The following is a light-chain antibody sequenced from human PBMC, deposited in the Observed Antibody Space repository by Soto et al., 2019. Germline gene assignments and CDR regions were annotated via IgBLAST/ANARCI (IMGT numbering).Light chain of an antibody. J-gene: IGLJ1*01. V-gene: IGLV1-51*01. CDR2: DDN. Sequence: QSVVTQAPSVSGTPGQRVTISCSGSSSNIGGNSVSWYQQLPGTAPKLLIYDDNKRPSGIPDRFSGSKSGTSATLGITGFQTGDEADYYCGSWDSSLSAYVFGTGTKVTVL. CDR3: GSWDSSLSAYV. CDR1: SSNIGGNS.